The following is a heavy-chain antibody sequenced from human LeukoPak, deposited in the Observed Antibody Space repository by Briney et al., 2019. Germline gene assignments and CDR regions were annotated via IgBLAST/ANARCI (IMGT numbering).Heavy chain of an antibody. CDR2: ISAYNGST. V-gene: IGHV1-18*01. CDR3: ARDSGYSSSWYLGY. J-gene: IGHJ4*02. D-gene: IGHD6-13*01. Sequence: ASVKVSCKASGGTFSSYAISWVRQAPGQGLEWMGWISAYNGSTNYAQKLQGRVTMTTDTSTSTAYMELRSLRSDDTAVYYCARDSGYSSSWYLGYWGQGTLVTVSS. CDR1: GGTFSSYA.